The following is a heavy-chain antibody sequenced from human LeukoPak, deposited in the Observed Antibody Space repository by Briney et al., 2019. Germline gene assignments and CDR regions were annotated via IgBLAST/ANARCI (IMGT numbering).Heavy chain of an antibody. V-gene: IGHV3-23*01. CDR1: GFTFSSYA. Sequence: PGGSLRLSCAASGFTFSSYAMSWVRQAPGKGLEWVSGISGNGGGTYYADSVKGRFTMSRDKSKSTLYLQMNSLRAEDTAVYYRAKGVGGYDSISGYFDYWGQGTLVTVSS. CDR3: AKGVGGYDSISGYFDY. J-gene: IGHJ4*02. D-gene: IGHD5-12*01. CDR2: ISGNGGGT.